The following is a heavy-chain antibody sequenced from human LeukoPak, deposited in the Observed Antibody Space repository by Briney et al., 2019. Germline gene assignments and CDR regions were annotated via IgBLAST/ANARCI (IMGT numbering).Heavy chain of an antibody. D-gene: IGHD5-12*01. CDR2: INPNRGGT. Sequence: ASVKVSCKASGYTFTGYHMHWVRQAPGQGLEWTGWINPNRGGTNYAQKFRGRVTMTRDASIRTAYMELSGLRSDDTAVYYCARVASTGYDGRFFDFWGQGTLVTVSS. V-gene: IGHV1-2*02. CDR3: ARVASTGYDGRFFDF. J-gene: IGHJ4*02. CDR1: GYTFTGYH.